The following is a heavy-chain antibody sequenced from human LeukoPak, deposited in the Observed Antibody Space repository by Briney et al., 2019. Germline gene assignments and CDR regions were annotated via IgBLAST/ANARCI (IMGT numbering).Heavy chain of an antibody. J-gene: IGHJ5*02. V-gene: IGHV1-46*01. CDR2: INPSGGST. CDR1: GYTFTSYY. Sequence: ASVKVSCKASGYTFTSYYMHWVRQAPGQGLEWMGIINPSGGSTSYAQKFQGRVTMTRDMSTSTVYMELSSLRSEDTAVYYCARAEGTDGFDPWGQGTLVTVSS. D-gene: IGHD1-14*01. CDR3: ARAEGTDGFDP.